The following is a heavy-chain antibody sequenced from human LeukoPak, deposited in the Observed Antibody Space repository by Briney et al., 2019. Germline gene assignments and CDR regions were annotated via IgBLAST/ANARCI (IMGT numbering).Heavy chain of an antibody. V-gene: IGHV1-2*02. Sequence: GASVKVSCKASGNTFTGYYMHWVRQAPGQGLEWMGWINPNSGDTNYAQKFQGRVTMTRDTSISTAYMELSRLRSGDTAVYYCARDKSGNSGWYSYFDYWGQGTLVTVSS. CDR3: ARDKSGNSGWYSYFDY. CDR2: INPNSGDT. J-gene: IGHJ4*02. D-gene: IGHD6-19*01. CDR1: GNTFTGYY.